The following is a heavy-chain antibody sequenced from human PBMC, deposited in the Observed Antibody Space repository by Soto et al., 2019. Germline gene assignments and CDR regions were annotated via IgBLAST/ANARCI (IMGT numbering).Heavy chain of an antibody. J-gene: IGHJ6*02. V-gene: IGHV3-23*01. CDR2: ISGSGGTT. CDR1: GFTFSNYA. CDR3: ARDLIVVVPAALEYYYYGMDV. D-gene: IGHD2-2*01. Sequence: GGSLRLSCAASGFTFSNYAMSWVRQAPGKGLEWVSGISGSGGTTYYADSVKGRFTISRDNSKNTLYLQMNSLRAEDTAVYYCARDLIVVVPAALEYYYYGMDVWGQGTTVTVSS.